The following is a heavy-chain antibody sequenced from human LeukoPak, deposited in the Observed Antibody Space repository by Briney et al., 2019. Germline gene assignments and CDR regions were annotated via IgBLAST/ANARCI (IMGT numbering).Heavy chain of an antibody. J-gene: IGHJ3*02. CDR1: GFTFSSYS. D-gene: IGHD3-22*01. V-gene: IGHV3-21*01. CDR2: ISSSSSYI. Sequence: GGSLRLSCAASGFTFSSYSMNWVRQAPGKGLEWVSSISSSSSYIYYADSVKGRFTISRDNAKNSLYLQMNSLRAEDTAVYYCARADYYDSSGYYYGSLGAFDIWGQGTMVTVSS. CDR3: ARADYYDSSGYYYGSLGAFDI.